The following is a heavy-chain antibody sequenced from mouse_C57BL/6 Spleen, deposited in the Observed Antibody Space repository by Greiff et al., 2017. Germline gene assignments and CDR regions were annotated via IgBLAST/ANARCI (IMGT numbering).Heavy chain of an antibody. CDR2: IYPGDGDT. D-gene: IGHD1-1*01. Sequence: QVQLQQSGPELVKPGASVKISCKASGYAFSSSWMNWVKQRPGKGLEWIGRIYPGDGDTNYNGKFKGKATLTADKSSSTAYMQLSSLTSEDSAVYFCARETVDYAMDYWGQGTSVTVSS. V-gene: IGHV1-82*01. CDR3: ARETVDYAMDY. CDR1: GYAFSSSW. J-gene: IGHJ4*01.